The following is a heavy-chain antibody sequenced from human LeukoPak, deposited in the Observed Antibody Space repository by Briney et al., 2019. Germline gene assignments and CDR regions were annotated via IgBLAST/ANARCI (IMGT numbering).Heavy chain of an antibody. V-gene: IGHV3-23*01. CDR3: AKGLGSATGKFDY. CDR1: GFTFTTYA. J-gene: IGHJ4*02. D-gene: IGHD6-13*01. CDR2: ISGGGTST. Sequence: GGSLSLSCAASGFTFTTYAMSWVRQAPGKGLEWVSTISGGGTSTYSADSVKGRFTISRDNSKNTLYLQMNSLRAEDTAVYYCAKGLGSATGKFDYWGQGALVTVSS.